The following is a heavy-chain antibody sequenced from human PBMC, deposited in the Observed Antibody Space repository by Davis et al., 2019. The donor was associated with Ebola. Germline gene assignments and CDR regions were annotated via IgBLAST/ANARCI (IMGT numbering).Heavy chain of an antibody. J-gene: IGHJ6*02. Sequence: PSETLSLTCAVYGGSFSGYYWSWIRQPPGKGLEWIGEINHSGSTNYNPSLKSRVTISVDKSKNQFSLKLSSVTAADTAVYYCARVIAAAGTRYYYYGMDVWGQGTTVTVSS. V-gene: IGHV4-34*01. CDR2: INHSGST. CDR3: ARVIAAAGTRYYYYGMDV. D-gene: IGHD6-13*01. CDR1: GGSFSGYY.